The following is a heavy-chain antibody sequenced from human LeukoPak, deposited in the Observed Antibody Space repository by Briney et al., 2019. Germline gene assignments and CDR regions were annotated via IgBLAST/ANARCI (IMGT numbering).Heavy chain of an antibody. CDR1: GFTFSSYE. CDR3: ARGSSRTTALDY. CDR2: ISSSGSTI. D-gene: IGHD4-11*01. Sequence: PGGSLRLSCAASGFTFSSYEMNWVRQAPGKGLEWVSYISSSGSTIYYADSVKGRFTTSRDNAKNSLYLQMNSLRAEDTAVYYCARGSSRTTALDYWGQGTLVTVSS. J-gene: IGHJ4*02. V-gene: IGHV3-48*03.